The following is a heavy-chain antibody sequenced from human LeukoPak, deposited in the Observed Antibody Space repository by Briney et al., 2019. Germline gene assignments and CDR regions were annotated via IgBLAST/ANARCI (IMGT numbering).Heavy chain of an antibody. V-gene: IGHV3-21*04. CDR3: AKTPYYDILTGCWLDP. CDR2: IFSSSTYI. CDR1: GFAFNTYS. Sequence: GGSLRLSCAASGFAFNTYSMNWVRQAPGKGLEWVSFIFSSSTYIYYTDSVKGRFTISRDNARNSLYLQMNSLRAEDTAVYYCAKTPYYDILTGCWLDPWGQGTLVTVSS. D-gene: IGHD3-9*01. J-gene: IGHJ5*02.